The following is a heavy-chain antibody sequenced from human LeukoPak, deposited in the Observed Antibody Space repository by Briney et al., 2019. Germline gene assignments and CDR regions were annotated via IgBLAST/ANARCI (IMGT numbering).Heavy chain of an antibody. CDR1: GGSISSSSYY. Sequence: SETLSLTCTVSGGSISSSSYYWGWIRQPAGKGLEWIGRIYTSGSTNYNPSLKSRVTMSVDTSKNQFSLKLSSVTAADTAVYYCAREERHSSGWYSGNWFDPWGQGTLVTVSS. CDR3: AREERHSSGWYSGNWFDP. CDR2: IYTSGST. V-gene: IGHV4-61*02. J-gene: IGHJ5*02. D-gene: IGHD6-19*01.